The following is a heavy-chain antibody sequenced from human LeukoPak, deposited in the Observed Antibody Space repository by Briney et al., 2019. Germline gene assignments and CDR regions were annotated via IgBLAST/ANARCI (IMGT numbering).Heavy chain of an antibody. D-gene: IGHD3-10*01. J-gene: IGHJ5*02. Sequence: PSETLSLTCTVTGYSISSGYYWGWIRQPPGKGLDWMGSIYHSGSTYYNPSLKSRVTISVDKSKNQFSLKLSSVTAADTAVYYCARNSGVLLWFAEPVPNWFDPWCQGTLVTVSS. CDR1: GYSISSGYY. V-gene: IGHV4-38-2*02. CDR3: ARNSGVLLWFAEPVPNWFDP. CDR2: IYHSGST.